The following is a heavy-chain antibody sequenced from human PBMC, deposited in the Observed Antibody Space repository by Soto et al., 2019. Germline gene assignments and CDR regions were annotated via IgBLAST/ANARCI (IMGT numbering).Heavy chain of an antibody. CDR2: IWYDGSNK. CDR1: GFTFSSYG. J-gene: IGHJ5*02. V-gene: IGHV3-33*01. CDR3: ARQAIKESNWFAP. D-gene: IGHD3-10*01. Sequence: GGSLRLSCSASGFTFSSYGMHWVRQAPGKGLEWVAVIWYDGSNKYYADSVKGRFTISRDNSKNTLSLQMNSLRAEDTAMYYCARQAIKESNWFAPWGQGTLVTVSS.